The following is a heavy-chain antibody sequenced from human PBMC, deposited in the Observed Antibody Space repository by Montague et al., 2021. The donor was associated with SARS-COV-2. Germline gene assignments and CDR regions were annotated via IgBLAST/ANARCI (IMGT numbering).Heavy chain of an antibody. Sequence: SETLSLTCTVFGASITSSNWWNWVRQPPGKGLEWIGQIYHSGSTNYNPSLKSRLTLSLDTSKNQFSLNLSSVTAADTAVYYCARQIQQVVLSPAKLTNWFNPWGLGTLVTVAS. CDR3: ARQIQQVVLSPAKLTNWFNP. CDR1: GASITSSNW. CDR2: IYHSGST. V-gene: IGHV4-4*02. J-gene: IGHJ5*02. D-gene: IGHD2-15*01.